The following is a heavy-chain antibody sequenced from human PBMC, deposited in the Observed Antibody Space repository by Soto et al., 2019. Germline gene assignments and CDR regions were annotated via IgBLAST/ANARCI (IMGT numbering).Heavy chain of an antibody. Sequence: QVQLQESGPGLVKPSQTLSLTCTVSGGSISSGGYYWSWIRQHPGKGLEWIGYIYYSGSTYYNPSLEGRVTRSVDTSKNQFSLKLSPVTAADTAVYYCAREAGDSPGWFDPWGQGTLVTVSS. D-gene: IGHD6-13*01. CDR1: GGSISSGGYY. V-gene: IGHV4-31*03. J-gene: IGHJ5*02. CDR3: AREAGDSPGWFDP. CDR2: IYYSGST.